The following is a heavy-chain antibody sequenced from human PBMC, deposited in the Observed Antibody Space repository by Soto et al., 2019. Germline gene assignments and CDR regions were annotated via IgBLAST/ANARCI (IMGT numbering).Heavy chain of an antibody. CDR3: ARGPVFYIGLDV. V-gene: IGHV4-61*01. D-gene: IGHD4-4*01. CDR1: GGSLSGGSYR. Sequence: QVQLQESGPRLVKPSGTLSLTCSVSGGSLSGGSYRWSWIRQPPGKRLEWIGDIFSTASTSYNPSLKGRVTISLDKSTNQLSLKLSSVTSADTAKYYCARGPVFYIGLDVGGQGTTVTVSS. J-gene: IGHJ6*02. CDR2: IFSTAST.